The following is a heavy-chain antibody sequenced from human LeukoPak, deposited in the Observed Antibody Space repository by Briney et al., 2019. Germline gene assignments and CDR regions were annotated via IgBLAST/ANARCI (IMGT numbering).Heavy chain of an antibody. CDR1: GFTFSSYA. J-gene: IGHJ4*02. CDR2: ISGSGGST. V-gene: IGHV3-23*01. D-gene: IGHD1-1*01. Sequence: GGSLRLSCAASGFTFSSYAMSWVRQAPGKGLEWVSAISGSGGSTYYADSVKGRFTIPRDNSKNTLYLQMNSLRAEDTAVYYCAKGGLNWSYYYYWGQGTLVTVSS. CDR3: AKGGLNWSYYYY.